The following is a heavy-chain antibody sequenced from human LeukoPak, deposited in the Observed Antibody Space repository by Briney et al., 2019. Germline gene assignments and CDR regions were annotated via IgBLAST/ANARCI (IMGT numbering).Heavy chain of an antibody. CDR3: ARAMCSSTSCYIYYYIDV. Sequence: SSETLSLTCTVSGGSISSHYWSWIRQPPGKGLEWIGCIYYSGSTNYNPSLKSRVTISVDTSKNQFSLKLSSVTAADTAVYYCARAMCSSTSCYIYYYIDVWGKGTTVTVSS. CDR1: GGSISSHY. CDR2: IYYSGST. D-gene: IGHD2-2*01. J-gene: IGHJ6*03. V-gene: IGHV4-59*11.